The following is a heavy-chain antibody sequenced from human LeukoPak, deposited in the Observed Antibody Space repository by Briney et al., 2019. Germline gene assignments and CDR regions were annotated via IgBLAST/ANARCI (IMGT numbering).Heavy chain of an antibody. CDR1: GGSIRSSSYY. CDR2: IYYSGST. D-gene: IGHD1-26*01. Sequence: SETLSLTCTVSGGSIRSSSYYWGWIRQPPGKGLEWIGSIYYSGSTYYNPSLKSRVTISIDRSKNQFSLKLSSVSAADTAVYYCARHRPEYSGNSFDYWGQGTLVTVSS. J-gene: IGHJ4*02. V-gene: IGHV4-39*01. CDR3: ARHRPEYSGNSFDY.